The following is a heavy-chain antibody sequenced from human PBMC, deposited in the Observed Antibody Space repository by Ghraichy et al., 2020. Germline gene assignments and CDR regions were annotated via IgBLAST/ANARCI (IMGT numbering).Heavy chain of an antibody. D-gene: IGHD6-6*01. Sequence: GSLNISCAASGFTFSAYSMNWVRQAPGKGLEWLSYISTSSTIIYYADSVKGRFTNSRDNAKNSLYLQMHSLRDEDTAVYYCARAEYSTSSLHAFDLWGQGTMVTVSS. CDR3: ARAEYSTSSLHAFDL. J-gene: IGHJ3*01. CDR2: ISTSSTII. CDR1: GFTFSAYS. V-gene: IGHV3-48*02.